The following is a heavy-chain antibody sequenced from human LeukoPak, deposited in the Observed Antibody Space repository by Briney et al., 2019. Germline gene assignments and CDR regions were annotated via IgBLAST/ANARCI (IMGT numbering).Heavy chain of an antibody. V-gene: IGHV3-7*01. CDR3: ARNPLRQGTNFGVLSFFDN. CDR2: IQQDGNEK. D-gene: IGHD3-3*01. J-gene: IGHJ4*02. CDR1: GFTFSSYY. Sequence: PGGSLRLSCTASGFTFSSYYMSWVRQAPKKGLEWVANIQQDGNEKYYVDSVNGRFTIARDNAKNSLFLQMNTLRGEDSAVYYCARNPLRQGTNFGVLSFFDNCGQGTLVTVSS.